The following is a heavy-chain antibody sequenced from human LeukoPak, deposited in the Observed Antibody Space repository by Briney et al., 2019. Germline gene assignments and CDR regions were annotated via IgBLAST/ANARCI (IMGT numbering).Heavy chain of an antibody. CDR3: ARDRESSSWYKNYFDY. CDR2: IYTSGST. J-gene: IGHJ4*02. D-gene: IGHD6-13*01. CDR1: GGSISSYY. V-gene: IGHV4-4*07. Sequence: SETLSLTCTVPGGSISSYYWSWIRQPAGKGLEWIGRIYTSGSTNYNPSLKSRVTMSVDTSKNQFSLKLSSVTAADTAVYYCARDRESSSWYKNYFDYWGQGTLVTVSS.